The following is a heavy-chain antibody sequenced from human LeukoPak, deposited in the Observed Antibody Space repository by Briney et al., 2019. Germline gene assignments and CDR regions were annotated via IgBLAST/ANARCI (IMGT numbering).Heavy chain of an antibody. CDR3: AKPMVRALDP. CDR1: GFTFSGYS. V-gene: IGHV3-21*01. Sequence: PGGSLRLSCAASGFTFSGYSMNWVRQAPGKGLEWVSSISSSSYIYYADSVKGRFTISRDNSKNTLYLQMNSLRAEDTAVYYCAKPMVRALDPWGQGTLVTVSS. D-gene: IGHD3-10*01. CDR2: ISSSSYI. J-gene: IGHJ5*02.